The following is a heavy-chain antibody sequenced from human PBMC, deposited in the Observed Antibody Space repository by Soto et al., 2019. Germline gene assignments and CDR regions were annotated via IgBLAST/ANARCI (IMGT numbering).Heavy chain of an antibody. D-gene: IGHD3-9*01. CDR3: AREDILTGYYYYGMDV. CDR1: GYTFTSYD. Sequence: GASVKVSCKASGYTFTSYDINWVRQATGQGLEWMGWMNPNSGNTGYAQKFQGRVTMTRNTSISTAYMELSSLRSEDTAVYYCAREDILTGYYYYGMDVWGQVTTFTVPS. V-gene: IGHV1-8*01. CDR2: MNPNSGNT. J-gene: IGHJ6*02.